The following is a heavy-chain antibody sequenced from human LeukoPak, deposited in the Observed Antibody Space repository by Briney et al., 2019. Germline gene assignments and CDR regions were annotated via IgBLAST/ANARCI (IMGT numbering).Heavy chain of an antibody. V-gene: IGHV4-59*08. Sequence: PSETLSLTCTVSGGSISSYYWSWIRQPPGKGLEWIGYIYYSGSTYYNPSLKSRVTISVDTSKNQFSLKLSSVTAADTAVYYCARTYYDILTGHSPHFDYWGHGTLVNVSS. D-gene: IGHD3-9*01. CDR3: ARTYYDILTGHSPHFDY. J-gene: IGHJ4*01. CDR2: IYYSGST. CDR1: GGSISSYY.